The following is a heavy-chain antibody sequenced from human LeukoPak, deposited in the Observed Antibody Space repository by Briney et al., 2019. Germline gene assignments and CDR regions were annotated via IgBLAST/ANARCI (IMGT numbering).Heavy chain of an antibody. CDR2: MYHSGST. Sequence: SETLSLTCTVSGGSISSSSYNWGWIRQPPGKGLEWIGSMYHSGSTYYNPSLKSRVTISLDTSKDQFSLKLSSVTAADTAVYYCARSRWLSDPYFDYWGQGTLVTVSS. D-gene: IGHD3-22*01. CDR3: ARSRWLSDPYFDY. V-gene: IGHV4-39*07. J-gene: IGHJ4*02. CDR1: GGSISSSSYN.